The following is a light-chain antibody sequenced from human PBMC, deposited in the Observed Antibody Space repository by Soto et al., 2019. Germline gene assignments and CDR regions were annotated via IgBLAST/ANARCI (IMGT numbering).Light chain of an antibody. J-gene: IGKJ2*01. CDR3: QQCDSWPFS. V-gene: IGKV3-15*01. CDR2: GAS. CDR1: QSVAS. Sequence: EIVMTQSPATLSVSPGERATVSCRASQSVASLAWYQQKPGQAPRLLIWGASNRVTGIPARFSGSGSGTEFTLTVSSLQSEDFAVYYCQQCDSWPFSFGQGTKLEIK.